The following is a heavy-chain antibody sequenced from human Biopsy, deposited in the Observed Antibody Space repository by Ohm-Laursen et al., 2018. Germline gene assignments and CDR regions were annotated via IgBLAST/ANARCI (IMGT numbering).Heavy chain of an antibody. Sequence: GSSVKVSCKASGGSFNSLDLSWVRQAHGQGLEWLGGIIPFSGTINYAQAFRGRVAITADESTSTVYLDLSSLRSEDTATYYCARRRGADFDYWGQGTLVTVSS. D-gene: IGHD3-16*01. CDR2: IIPFSGTI. CDR1: GGSFNSLD. CDR3: ARRRGADFDY. V-gene: IGHV1-69*01. J-gene: IGHJ4*02.